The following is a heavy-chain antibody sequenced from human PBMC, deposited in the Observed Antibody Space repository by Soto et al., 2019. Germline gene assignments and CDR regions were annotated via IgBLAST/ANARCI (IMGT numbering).Heavy chain of an antibody. V-gene: IGHV1-3*01. CDR1: GYTFTSYA. Sequence: ASVKVSCKASGYTFTSYAMHWVRQAPGQRLEWMGWINAGNGNTKYSQKFQGRVTITRDTSASTAYMELSSLRSEDTAVYYCARVGGVYGGNSGSFRFWGQGTLVTVSS. D-gene: IGHD4-17*01. CDR3: ARVGGVYGGNSGSFRF. J-gene: IGHJ4*02. CDR2: INAGNGNT.